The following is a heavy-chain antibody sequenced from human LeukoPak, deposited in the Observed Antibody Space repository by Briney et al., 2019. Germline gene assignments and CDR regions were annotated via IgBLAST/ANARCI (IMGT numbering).Heavy chain of an antibody. Sequence: PSETLSLTCTVSSGSIRTYYWNWIRQPPGKGLEWIGYISYSGNTNYNPSLKSRVTISGDTSKTHFSLKLSSVTAADTAVYYCARASSTVPTLISFDFWGQGTLVTVSS. J-gene: IGHJ4*02. D-gene: IGHD4-17*01. CDR1: SGSIRTYY. V-gene: IGHV4-59*01. CDR3: ARASSTVPTLISFDF. CDR2: ISYSGNT.